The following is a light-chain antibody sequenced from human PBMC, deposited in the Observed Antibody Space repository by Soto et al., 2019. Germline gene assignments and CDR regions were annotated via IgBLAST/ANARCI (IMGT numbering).Light chain of an antibody. CDR2: WAS. V-gene: IGKV4-1*01. CDR3: QQYYSTPIT. J-gene: IGKJ5*01. Sequence: DIVMTQSPDSLAVSLGERATINCKSSQSGLYSSNNKNYLAWYQQKPGQSPKLLIYWASTRESGVPDRFSGSGSGTDFSLTISSLQAEDVAVYYCQQYYSTPITFGQGTRLEIK. CDR1: QSGLYSSNNKNY.